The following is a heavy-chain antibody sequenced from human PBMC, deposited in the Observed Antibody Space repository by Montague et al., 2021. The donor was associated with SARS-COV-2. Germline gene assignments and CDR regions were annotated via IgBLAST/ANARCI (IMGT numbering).Heavy chain of an antibody. CDR2: IDWDDDK. J-gene: IGHJ3*02. CDR3: ARIQATVNAFDI. V-gene: IGHV2-70*11. D-gene: IGHD4-17*01. Sequence: PSLVQPTQTLTLTCTFSGFSLSTSGMCVSWIRQPPGRALEWLARIDWDDDKYYSTSLKTRLTISKDTSKHQVVLTMTNMDPVDTATYYCARIQATVNAFDIWGQGTMVTVSS. CDR1: GFSLSTSGMC.